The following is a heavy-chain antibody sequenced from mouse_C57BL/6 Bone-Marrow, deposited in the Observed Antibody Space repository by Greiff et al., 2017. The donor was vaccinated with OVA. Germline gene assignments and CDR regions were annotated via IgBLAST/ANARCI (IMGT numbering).Heavy chain of an antibody. CDR1: GYSITSGYY. Sequence: DVQLVESGPGLVKPSQSLSLTCSVTGYSITSGYYWNWIRQFPGNKLEWMGYISYDGSNNYNPSLKNRISITRNTSKNQFFLKLNSVTTEDTATNYCAPDYYGSSYGDFDYWGQGTTLTVSS. CDR2: ISYDGSN. CDR3: APDYYGSSYGDFDY. V-gene: IGHV3-6*01. J-gene: IGHJ2*01. D-gene: IGHD1-1*01.